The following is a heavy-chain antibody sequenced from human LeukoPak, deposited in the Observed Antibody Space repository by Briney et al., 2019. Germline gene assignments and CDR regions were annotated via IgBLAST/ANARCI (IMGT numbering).Heavy chain of an antibody. V-gene: IGHV4-59*12. CDR2: IYYSGST. CDR3: ARDRFGLPPDY. CDR1: GGSISSYY. Sequence: SETLSLTCTVSGGSISSYYWSWIRQPPGKGLEWIGYIYYSGSTNYNPSLKSRVTISVDTSKNQFSLKLSSVTAADTAVYYCARDRFGLPPDYWGQGTLVTVSS. J-gene: IGHJ4*02. D-gene: IGHD3-10*01.